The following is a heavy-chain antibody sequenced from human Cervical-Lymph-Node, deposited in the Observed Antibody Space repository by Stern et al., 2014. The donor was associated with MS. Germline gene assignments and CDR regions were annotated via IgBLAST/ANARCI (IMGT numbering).Heavy chain of an antibody. CDR3: ARPPPRRKWDDPNYGMDV. J-gene: IGHJ6*02. D-gene: IGHD1-1*01. Sequence: EVQLVESGAEVKKPGESLKISCKGSGYTFTNNWIAWVRQMPGKGLEWMGIIYPDDSDIRYSPALQGPVTTSANKSISTDSLHGSSLKAADSAVYYCARPPPRRKWDDPNYGMDVWGQGTTVTVSS. CDR1: GYTFTNNW. V-gene: IGHV5-51*03. CDR2: IYPDDSDI.